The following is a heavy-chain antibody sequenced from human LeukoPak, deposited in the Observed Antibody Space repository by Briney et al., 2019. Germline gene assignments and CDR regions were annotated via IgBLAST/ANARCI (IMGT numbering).Heavy chain of an antibody. Sequence: SETLSLTCTVSGGSISSYYWSWIRQPAGKGLEWIGRIYSSGTTNYNPSLMSRVTMSVDTSKNQFSLRLSSMTAADTAVYYCARTYNGNSHFDYWGQGTLVTVSS. CDR2: IYSSGTT. J-gene: IGHJ4*02. CDR3: ARTYNGNSHFDY. D-gene: IGHD4-23*01. CDR1: GGSISSYY. V-gene: IGHV4-4*07.